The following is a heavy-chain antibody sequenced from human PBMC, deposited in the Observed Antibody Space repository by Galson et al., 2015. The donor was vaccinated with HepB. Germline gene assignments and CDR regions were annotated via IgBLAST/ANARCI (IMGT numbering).Heavy chain of an antibody. CDR1: GGSISSYY. V-gene: IGHV4-59*01. J-gene: IGHJ4*02. D-gene: IGHD3-10*01. Sequence: SETLSLTCTVSGGSISSYYWSWIRQPPGKGLEWIGYIYYSGSTNYNPSLKSRVTISVDTSKNQFSLKLSSVTAADTAVYYCARGWGMVRGALGHDYWCQGTLVTVSS. CDR2: IYYSGST. CDR3: ARGWGMVRGALGHDY.